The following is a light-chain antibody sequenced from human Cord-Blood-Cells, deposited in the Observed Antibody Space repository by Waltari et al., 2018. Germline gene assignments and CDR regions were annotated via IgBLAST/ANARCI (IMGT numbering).Light chain of an antibody. CDR1: SGHSSSI. J-gene: IGLJ2*01. V-gene: IGLV4-60*02. CDR3: ETWDSNSVV. CDR2: IEGSGSY. Sequence: QPALTQSSSASASLGSSVKLTCTLSSGHSSSIIAWHHPHPGKAPRYLMMIEGSGSYNKGSGVPDRFSGSGSGADRYRTISNLQFEDEADYYCETWDSNSVVFGGGTKLTVL.